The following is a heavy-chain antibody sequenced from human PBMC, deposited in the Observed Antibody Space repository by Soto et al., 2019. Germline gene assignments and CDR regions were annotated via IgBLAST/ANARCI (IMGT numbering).Heavy chain of an antibody. V-gene: IGHV3-23*01. CDR2: ISGSGGST. D-gene: IGHD2-15*01. CDR1: GFTFSSYA. Sequence: EVQLLESGGGLVQPGGSLRLSCAASGFTFSSYAISWVRQAPGKGLEWASAISGSGGSTYYADSVKGRFTISRDNSKNTLYLQMNSLRAEDTAVYYCAKDGEDIVVVVATSNYGMDVWGQGTTVTVSS. CDR3: AKDGEDIVVVVATSNYGMDV. J-gene: IGHJ6*02.